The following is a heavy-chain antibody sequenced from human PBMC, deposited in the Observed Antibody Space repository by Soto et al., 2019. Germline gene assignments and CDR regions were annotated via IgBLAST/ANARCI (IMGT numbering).Heavy chain of an antibody. D-gene: IGHD3-3*01. Sequence: LRVWYGAAEVKFVDYWVSCIRKAKGKGLEWVANIKQDGSEKYYVDSVKGRFTISRDNAKNSLYLQMNSLRAEDTAVYYCARDRPRYYDFWSGPWEYWGQGALVTVSS. V-gene: IGHV3-7*03. CDR1: EVKFVDYW. CDR3: ARDRPRYYDFWSGPWEY. J-gene: IGHJ4*02. CDR2: IKQDGSEK.